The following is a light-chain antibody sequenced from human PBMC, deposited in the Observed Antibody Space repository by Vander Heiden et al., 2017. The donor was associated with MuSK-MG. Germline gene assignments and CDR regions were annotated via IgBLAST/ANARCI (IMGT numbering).Light chain of an antibody. Sequence: QSVLTPPPSVSAAPGQRVTLSCTGSNSNIGAGFAVHWYQHLPGTAPKLLIYDYDNRPSGVADRFSGSKSGTSASLAITGLQADDEADYYCKSYDKTLSVVVFGGGTKLTVL. CDR3: KSYDKTLSVVV. V-gene: IGLV1-40*01. J-gene: IGLJ2*01. CDR1: NSNIGAGFA. CDR2: DYD.